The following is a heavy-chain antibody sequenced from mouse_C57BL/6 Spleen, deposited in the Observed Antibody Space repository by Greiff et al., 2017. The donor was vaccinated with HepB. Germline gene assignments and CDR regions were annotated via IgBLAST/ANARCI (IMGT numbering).Heavy chain of an antibody. J-gene: IGHJ2*01. D-gene: IGHD1-2*01. CDR3: ARRLRHFDY. Sequence: EVKLMESGPELVKPGASVKISCKASGYTFTDYYMNWVKQSHGKSLEWIGDINPNNGGTSYNQKFKGKATLTVDKSSSTAYMELRSLTSEDSAVYYCARRLRHFDYWGQGTTLTVSS. CDR2: INPNNGGT. CDR1: GYTFTDYY. V-gene: IGHV1-26*01.